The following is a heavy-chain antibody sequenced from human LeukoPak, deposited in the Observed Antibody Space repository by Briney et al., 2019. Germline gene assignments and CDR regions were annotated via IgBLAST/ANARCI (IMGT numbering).Heavy chain of an antibody. CDR1: GYTFIRYG. V-gene: IGHV1-18*01. Sequence: ASVKVSCKASGYTFIRYGISWVRQAPGQGLEWMGWISAYNGNTNYAQKLQGRVTMTTDTSTSTAYMELGSLRSDDTAVYYCARARLLRYYDWLLYHSNWFDPWGQGTLVTVSS. CDR3: ARARLLRYYDWLLYHSNWFDP. J-gene: IGHJ5*02. D-gene: IGHD3-9*01. CDR2: ISAYNGNT.